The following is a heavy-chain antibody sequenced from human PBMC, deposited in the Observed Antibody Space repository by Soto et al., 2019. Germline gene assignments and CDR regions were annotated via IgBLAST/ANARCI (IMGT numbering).Heavy chain of an antibody. CDR2: VYYSGST. Sequence: PSETLSLTCTVSGGSISSGGYYWSWIRQHPGKGLEWIGYVYYSGSTYYNPSLKSRVTISVDTSKNQFSLKLSSVTAADTAVYYCAREVAASMWVDSPETNWFDPWGQGTLVTVSS. CDR3: AREVAASMWVDSPETNWFDP. D-gene: IGHD6-6*01. V-gene: IGHV4-61*08. J-gene: IGHJ5*02. CDR1: GGSISSGGYY.